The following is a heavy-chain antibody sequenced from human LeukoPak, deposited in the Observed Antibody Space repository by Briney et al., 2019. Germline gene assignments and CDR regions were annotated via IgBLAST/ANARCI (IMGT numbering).Heavy chain of an antibody. CDR2: ISDDGSNR. CDR3: ARGPTDSSGYYYGESDY. CDR1: GLTLSSFG. Sequence: GGSLRLSCTASGLTLSSFGMHWVRQAPGKGLEWVAVISDDGSNRYYADSVKGRFTISRDNSKNTLYLQMNSLRAEDTAVYYCARGPTDSSGYYYGESDYWGQGTLVTVSS. V-gene: IGHV3-30*03. D-gene: IGHD3-22*01. J-gene: IGHJ4*02.